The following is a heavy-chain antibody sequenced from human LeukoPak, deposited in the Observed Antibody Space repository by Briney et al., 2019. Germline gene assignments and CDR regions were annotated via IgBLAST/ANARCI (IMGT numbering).Heavy chain of an antibody. Sequence: SVKVSCKASGGTFSSYAISWVRHAPGQGLEWMGRIIPIFGTANYAQKFQGRVTITTDESTSTAYMELSSLRSEDTAVYYCARNGCSGGSCYSNWFDPWAEGPLVTVSS. V-gene: IGHV1-69*05. CDR3: ARNGCSGGSCYSNWFDP. D-gene: IGHD2-15*01. J-gene: IGHJ5*02. CDR2: IIPIFGTA. CDR1: GGTFSSYA.